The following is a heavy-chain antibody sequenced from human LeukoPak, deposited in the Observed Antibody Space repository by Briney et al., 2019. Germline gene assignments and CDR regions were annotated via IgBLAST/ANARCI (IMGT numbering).Heavy chain of an antibody. CDR1: GGSISSYY. Sequence: PSETLSLTCTVSGGSISSYYWSWIRQPPGKGLEWIGYIHYSGSTNYNPSLKSRVIISVDTSKNQFSLKLSSVTAADTAVYYCAREAPICSGGTYYDYWGQGTLVTVSS. D-gene: IGHD2-15*01. J-gene: IGHJ4*02. CDR2: IHYSGST. CDR3: AREAPICSGGTYYDY. V-gene: IGHV4-59*01.